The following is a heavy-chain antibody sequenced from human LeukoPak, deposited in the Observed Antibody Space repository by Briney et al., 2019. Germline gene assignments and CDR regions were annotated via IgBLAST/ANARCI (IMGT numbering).Heavy chain of an antibody. V-gene: IGHV1-69*01. CDR2: IIPIFGTA. J-gene: IGHJ6*02. CDR1: GGTFSSYA. D-gene: IGHD6-13*01. Sequence: SVKVSCKASGGTFSSYAISWVRQAPGQGLEWMGGIIPIFGTANYAQKFQGRVTITADESTSTAYMELSSLRSEDTAVYYCAREGGVAAAGFPPHYYYYGMDVWGQGTTVTVSS. CDR3: AREGGVAAAGFPPHYYYYGMDV.